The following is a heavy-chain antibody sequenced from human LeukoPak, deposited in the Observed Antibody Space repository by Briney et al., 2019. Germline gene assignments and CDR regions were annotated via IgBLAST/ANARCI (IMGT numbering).Heavy chain of an antibody. Sequence: PSETLSLTCTVSGGSISSGGYYWSWIRQHPGKGLEWIGYIYYSGSTYYNPSLKSRVTISVDTSKNQFSLKLSSVTAADTAVYYCARDNWGYGDYGYYYYGMDAWGQGTTVTVSS. J-gene: IGHJ6*02. CDR2: IYYSGST. D-gene: IGHD4-17*01. CDR3: ARDNWGYGDYGYYYYGMDA. CDR1: GGSISSGGYY. V-gene: IGHV4-31*03.